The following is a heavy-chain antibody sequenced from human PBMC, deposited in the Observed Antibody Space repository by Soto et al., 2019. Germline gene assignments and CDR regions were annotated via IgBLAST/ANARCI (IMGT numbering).Heavy chain of an antibody. D-gene: IGHD5-12*01. CDR1: GFTFSSYW. Sequence: GGSLRLSCAASGFTFSSYWMSWVRQAPGKGLEWVANIKQDGSEKYYVDSVKGRFTISRDNAKNSLYLQMNSLRAEDTAVYYCARDREGGVATIYFDYWGQGTLVTVSS. J-gene: IGHJ4*02. V-gene: IGHV3-7*01. CDR3: ARDREGGVATIYFDY. CDR2: IKQDGSEK.